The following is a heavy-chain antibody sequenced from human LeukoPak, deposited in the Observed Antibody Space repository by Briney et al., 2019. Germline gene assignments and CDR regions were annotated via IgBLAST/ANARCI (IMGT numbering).Heavy chain of an antibody. CDR1: GFTFSSYA. V-gene: IGHV3-30-3*01. Sequence: PGGSLRLSCAASGFTFSSYAMHWVRQAPGKGLEWVVVISYDGSNKCYADSVKGRFTISRDNSKNTLYLQMNSLRAEDTAVYYCARDGGVGSHAFDIWGQGTMVTVSS. CDR2: ISYDGSNK. D-gene: IGHD1-26*01. J-gene: IGHJ3*02. CDR3: ARDGGVGSHAFDI.